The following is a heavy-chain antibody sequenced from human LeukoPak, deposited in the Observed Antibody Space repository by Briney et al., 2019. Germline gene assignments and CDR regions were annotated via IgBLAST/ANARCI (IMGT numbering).Heavy chain of an antibody. CDR2: INHSGST. V-gene: IGHV4-34*01. CDR1: GGSFSGYY. CDR3: ARANGRAIPPLN. J-gene: IGHJ4*02. D-gene: IGHD2-8*01. Sequence: SETLSLTCAVYGGSFSGYYWSWIRQPPGKGLEWIGEINHSGSTNYNPSLKSRVTISVDTSKIQFSLKLSSVTAADTAVYYCARANGRAIPPLNWGQGSLVTVSS.